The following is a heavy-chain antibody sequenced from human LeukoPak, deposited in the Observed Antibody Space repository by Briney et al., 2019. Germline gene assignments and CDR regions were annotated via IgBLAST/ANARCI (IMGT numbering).Heavy chain of an antibody. CDR1: GYTFTGYY. J-gene: IGHJ5*02. V-gene: IGHV1-2*02. CDR2: INPNSGGT. Sequence: ASVKVSCKASGYTFTGYYMHWVRQAPGQGLEWMGWINPNSGGTNYAQKFQGRVTMTRDTSISTAYMELSRLRFDDTAVYYCARSRYSSSWAKYNWFDPWGQGTLVTVSS. D-gene: IGHD6-13*01. CDR3: ARSRYSSSWAKYNWFDP.